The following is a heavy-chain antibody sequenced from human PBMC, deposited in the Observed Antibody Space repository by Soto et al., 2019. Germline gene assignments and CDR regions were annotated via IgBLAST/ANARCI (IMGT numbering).Heavy chain of an antibody. J-gene: IGHJ4*02. CDR2: ITHSGST. CDR1: GGSFSGYY. V-gene: IGHV4-34*01. D-gene: IGHD2-8*02. CDR3: ARDKITGLFDY. Sequence: QVQLQQWGAGLLKPSETLSLTCAGYGGSFSGYYWTWIRQPPGTGLEWLGEITHSGSTNYNPSLKGRVTISVDTSKNQFSLKLTSVTAADTAVYYCARDKITGLFDYWGQGTLVTVSS.